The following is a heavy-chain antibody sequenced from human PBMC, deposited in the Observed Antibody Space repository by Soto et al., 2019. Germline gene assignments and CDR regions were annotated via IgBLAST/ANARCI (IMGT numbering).Heavy chain of an antibody. V-gene: IGHV3-49*03. J-gene: IGHJ4*02. Sequence: GGSLRLSCTASGFTFGDYAMSWFRQAPGKGLEWVGFIRGKAYGGTTEYAASVKGRFTISRDDSKSIAYLQMNSLKTEDTAVYYCTRAQIVVVPAASSYWGQGTLVTVSS. CDR3: TRAQIVVVPAASSY. D-gene: IGHD2-2*01. CDR2: IRGKAYGGTT. CDR1: GFTFGDYA.